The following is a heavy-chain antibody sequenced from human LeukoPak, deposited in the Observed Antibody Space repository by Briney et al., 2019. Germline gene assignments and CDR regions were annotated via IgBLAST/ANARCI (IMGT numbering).Heavy chain of an antibody. J-gene: IGHJ4*02. D-gene: IGHD6-19*01. V-gene: IGHV3-43*01. CDR3: AKGGRGWYSGQMQDY. CDR2: INWDGDST. Sequence: GGSLRLSCAASGFTFSSYTMHWVRQAPGKGREWVSLINWDGDSTYYADSVKGRFTISRDNSKNSLYLRMNSLRTDDTALYDCAKGGRGWYSGQMQDYWGQGTLVTVSS. CDR1: GFTFSSYT.